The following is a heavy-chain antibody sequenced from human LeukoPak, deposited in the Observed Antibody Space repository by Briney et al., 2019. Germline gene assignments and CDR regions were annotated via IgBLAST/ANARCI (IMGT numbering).Heavy chain of an antibody. Sequence: SVKVSCKASGGTFSSYAISWVRQAPGQGLEWMGGIIPIFGTANYAQKFQGRVTITADESTSTAYMELSSLRSEDTAVYYCARDRGPYCSGGSCYSPHYYYYYYMDVWGKGTTVTVSS. J-gene: IGHJ6*03. V-gene: IGHV1-69*13. D-gene: IGHD2-15*01. CDR1: GGTFSSYA. CDR3: ARDRGPYCSGGSCYSPHYYYYYYMDV. CDR2: IIPIFGTA.